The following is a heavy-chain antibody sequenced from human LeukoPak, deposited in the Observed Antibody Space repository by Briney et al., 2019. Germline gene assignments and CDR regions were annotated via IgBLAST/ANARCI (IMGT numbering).Heavy chain of an antibody. CDR2: ISGGGDIT. Sequence: GGSLRLSCVVSGFTFSTSAMSCVRQTPGKGLEWVSAISGGGDITYYADSVTGRFTISRDNSKDTLFLQMHSLRPGDTAVYYCVREDTPATANYWGQGTLVTISS. V-gene: IGHV3-23*01. CDR1: GFTFSTSA. J-gene: IGHJ4*02. D-gene: IGHD2-21*02. CDR3: VREDTPATANY.